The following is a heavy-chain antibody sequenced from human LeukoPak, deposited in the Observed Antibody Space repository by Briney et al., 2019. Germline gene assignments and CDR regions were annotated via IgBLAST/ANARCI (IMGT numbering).Heavy chain of an antibody. CDR1: GGSFSDYY. V-gene: IGHV4-34*01. CDR3: ARVQDFETRGYYLGY. CDR2: INHSGST. Sequence: PSETLSLTCAVYGGSFSDYYWNWIRQPPGKGLEWIGEINHSGSTNYNPSLKSRVAMSVDTFKNQFSLTLSSVTAADTAVYYCARVQDFETRGYYLGYWGHGTLVTVSS. J-gene: IGHJ4*01. D-gene: IGHD3-22*01.